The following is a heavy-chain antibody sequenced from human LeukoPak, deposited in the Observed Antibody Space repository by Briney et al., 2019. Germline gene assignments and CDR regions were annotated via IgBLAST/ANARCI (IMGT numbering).Heavy chain of an antibody. J-gene: IGHJ3*01. V-gene: IGHV2-5*05. CDR1: GFSLSSSGVG. CDR2: IYWDDDK. CDR3: AHSGTVTSPHDAFDV. D-gene: IGHD4-17*01. Sequence: ESGPTLVKPTQTLTLTCTFSGFSLSSSGVGVGWIRQPPGKALEWLALIYWDDDKRYGPSLKSRLTITKDTSKNQVVLTLTNMDPVDTGTYYCAHSGTVTSPHDAFDVWGQGTMVTVSS.